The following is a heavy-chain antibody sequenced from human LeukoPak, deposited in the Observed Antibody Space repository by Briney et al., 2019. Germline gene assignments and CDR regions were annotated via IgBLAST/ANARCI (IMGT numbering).Heavy chain of an antibody. CDR2: IYYSGST. CDR1: GGSISSYY. Sequence: SETLSLTCVVSGGSISSYYWSWIRQPPGKGLEWIGYIYYSGSTNYNPSLKSRVTISVDTSKSQFSLKLTSVTAADTAVYYCARDRDTAMGSSYYYGMDVWGQGATVTVSS. CDR3: ARDRDTAMGSSYYYGMDV. J-gene: IGHJ6*02. V-gene: IGHV4-59*01. D-gene: IGHD5-18*01.